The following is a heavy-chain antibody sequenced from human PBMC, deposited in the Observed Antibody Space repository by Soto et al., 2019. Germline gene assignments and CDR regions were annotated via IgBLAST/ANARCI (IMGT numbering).Heavy chain of an antibody. J-gene: IGHJ6*02. Sequence: SETLSLTCDFSGFYISIGTDYWGWIRQPPGKGLEWIGEIYRSGSANCNPSLKSRVTISVDESKNHLSLKLISVTAADTAVYYCARLRNAEQRTDAWGQGTTVTVSS. D-gene: IGHD5-12*01. CDR1: GFYISIGTDY. CDR3: ARLRNAEQRTDA. CDR2: IYRSGSA. V-gene: IGHV4-39*07.